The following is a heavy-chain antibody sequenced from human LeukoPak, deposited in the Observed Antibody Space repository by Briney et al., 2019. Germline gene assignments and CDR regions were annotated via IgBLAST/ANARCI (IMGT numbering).Heavy chain of an antibody. CDR2: ISGNGGST. Sequence: PGGSLRLSCAASGFTFSSYGMDWVRQAPGKGLEWVSVISGNGGSTYYAESVKGRFTISRDNSKNTLYLQMNSLRAEDTAVYYCAKDHGARYSGFDAFDIWGQGTMVTVSS. CDR1: GFTFSSYG. D-gene: IGHD6-13*01. CDR3: AKDHGARYSGFDAFDI. J-gene: IGHJ3*02. V-gene: IGHV3-23*01.